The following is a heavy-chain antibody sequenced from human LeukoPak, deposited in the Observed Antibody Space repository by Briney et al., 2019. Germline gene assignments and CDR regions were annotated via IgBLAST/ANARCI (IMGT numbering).Heavy chain of an antibody. CDR2: ITGNTGST. D-gene: IGHD1-26*01. Sequence: GGSLRLSSAASGFTFSNYAMTWVRQPPGKGLEAVSSITGNTGSTYYADSVKGRFTISRDNSKNTLYLQMNSLRAEDTAVYYCAKRYSGSSGLYNFDYWGQGTLVTVSS. V-gene: IGHV3-23*01. CDR3: AKRYSGSSGLYNFDY. J-gene: IGHJ4*02. CDR1: GFTFSNYA.